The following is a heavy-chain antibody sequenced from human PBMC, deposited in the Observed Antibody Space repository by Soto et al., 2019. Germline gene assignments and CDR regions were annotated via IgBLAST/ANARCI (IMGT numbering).Heavy chain of an antibody. Sequence: PGGPLRLSCAASGFTFSSYAMSWVRQAPGKGLEWVSAISGSGGSTYYADSVKGRFTISRDNSKNTLYLQMNSLRAEDTAVYYCAKSSKIVVDYFDYWGQGTLVTVSS. V-gene: IGHV3-23*01. D-gene: IGHD3-22*01. CDR3: AKSSKIVVDYFDY. J-gene: IGHJ4*02. CDR1: GFTFSSYA. CDR2: ISGSGGST.